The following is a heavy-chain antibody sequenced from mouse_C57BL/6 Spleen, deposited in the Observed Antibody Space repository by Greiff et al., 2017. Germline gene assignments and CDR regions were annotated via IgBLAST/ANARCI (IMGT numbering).Heavy chain of an antibody. V-gene: IGHV10-1*01. J-gene: IGHJ3*01. CDR1: GFSFNTYA. CDR2: IRSKSNNYAT. CDR3: VSPQTGAWCAY. Sequence: EVKLVESGGGLVQPKGSLKLSCAASGFSFNTYAMNWVRQAPGKGLEWVARIRSKSNNYATYYADSVKDRFTISRDDSESMLYLQMNNLKTEDTAMYYCVSPQTGAWCAYWGQGTLVTVSA. D-gene: IGHD4-1*01.